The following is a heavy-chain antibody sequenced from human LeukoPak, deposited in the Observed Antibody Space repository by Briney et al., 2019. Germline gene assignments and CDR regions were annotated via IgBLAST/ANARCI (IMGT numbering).Heavy chain of an antibody. V-gene: IGHV1-69*13. Sequence: SVKVSCKASGGTFSSYAISWVRQAPGQGLEWMGGIIPIFGTANYAQKFQGRVTITADESTSTAYMELSSLRSEDTAVYYRARDLSREMAAGYWGQGTLVTVSS. D-gene: IGHD5-24*01. CDR2: IIPIFGTA. CDR1: GGTFSSYA. J-gene: IGHJ4*02. CDR3: ARDLSREMAAGY.